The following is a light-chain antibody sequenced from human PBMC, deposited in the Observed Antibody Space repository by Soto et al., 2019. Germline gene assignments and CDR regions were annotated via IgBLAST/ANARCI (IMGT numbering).Light chain of an antibody. Sequence: EIVLTQSPATLSLSPWERATLSCRASQSVINYLAWYQQKPGQAPRLLIYDTSNRATGIPARFSGGGSGTDFTLIISSLEPEDFAVYYCQQRANWPLTFGGGTKVDIK. CDR2: DTS. CDR1: QSVINY. V-gene: IGKV3-11*01. CDR3: QQRANWPLT. J-gene: IGKJ4*01.